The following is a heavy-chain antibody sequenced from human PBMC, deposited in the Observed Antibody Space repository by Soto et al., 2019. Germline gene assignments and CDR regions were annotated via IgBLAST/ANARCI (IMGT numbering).Heavy chain of an antibody. CDR2: SDTSGDAM. CDR1: GFTFSNYE. V-gene: IGHV3-48*03. D-gene: IGHD2-21*01. CDR3: ARESIGCGGDCLDY. Sequence: PGGSLRLSFAVSGFTFSNYEWNWVRQAQGKGLEWISYSDTSGDAMFYADSVKGRFAVSRDNTMNSLYLQMNSLRAEDTAAYYCARESIGCGGDCLDYWGQGTLVTVSS. J-gene: IGHJ4*02.